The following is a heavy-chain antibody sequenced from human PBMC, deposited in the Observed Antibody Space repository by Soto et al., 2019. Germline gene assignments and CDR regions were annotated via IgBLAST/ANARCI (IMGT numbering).Heavy chain of an antibody. V-gene: IGHV3-7*01. Sequence: HPWGSLGLSWASSVFTFVNYSMNWVRQAPGKGLDWVGNIRPDGSDKYYVGSRKGRFTISRDNAHNSLYLQMNSLRAEDTAIYHCARLERGSLDSWGQGTMVTVSS. J-gene: IGHJ4*02. CDR1: VFTFVNYS. D-gene: IGHD1-26*01. CDR3: ARLERGSLDS. CDR2: IRPDGSDK.